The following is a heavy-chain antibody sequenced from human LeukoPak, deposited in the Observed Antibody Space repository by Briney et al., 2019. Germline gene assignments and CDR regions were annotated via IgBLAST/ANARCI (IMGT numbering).Heavy chain of an antibody. CDR1: GFTFSSYA. D-gene: IGHD3-10*01. J-gene: IGHJ4*02. V-gene: IGHV3-30-3*01. CDR3: AKGLGELFLDY. CDR2: ISYDGSNK. Sequence: PGRSLRLSCAASGFTFSSYAMHWVRQAPGKGLEGVAVISYDGSNKYYADSVKGRFTISRDNSKNTLYLQMNSLRAEDTAVYYCAKGLGELFLDYWGQGTLVTVSS.